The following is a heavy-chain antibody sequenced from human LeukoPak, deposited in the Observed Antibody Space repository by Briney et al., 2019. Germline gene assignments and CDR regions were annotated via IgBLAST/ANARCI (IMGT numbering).Heavy chain of an antibody. CDR3: ARGRYYLDS. J-gene: IGHJ4*02. V-gene: IGHV3-74*01. CDR1: GFTFSSYA. Sequence: PGGSLRLSCAASGFTFSSYAMSWVRQAPGKGLVWVSRFNSDGITTSYADSVKGRFTISRDNAKNTLYLQMSSLRAEDTAVYFCARGRYYLDSWGQGTLVTVSS. CDR2: FNSDGITT.